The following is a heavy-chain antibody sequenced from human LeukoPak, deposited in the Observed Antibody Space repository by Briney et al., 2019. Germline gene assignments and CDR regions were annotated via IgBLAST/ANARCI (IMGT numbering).Heavy chain of an antibody. D-gene: IGHD6-13*01. CDR1: GFTFSSYW. CDR2: INSDGSST. V-gene: IGHV3-74*01. J-gene: IGHJ6*02. CDR3: TREGVWRQQLVDYYYGMDV. Sequence: GGSLRLSCAASGFTFSSYWMHWVRQAPGKGLVWVSRINSDGSSTSYADSVKGRFTISRDNAKNTLYLQMNSLRAEDTAVYYCTREGVWRQQLVDYYYGMDVWGQGTTVTVSS.